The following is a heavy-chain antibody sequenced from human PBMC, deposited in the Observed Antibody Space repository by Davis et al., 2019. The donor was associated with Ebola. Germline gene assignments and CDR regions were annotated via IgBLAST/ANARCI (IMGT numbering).Heavy chain of an antibody. CDR1: GFAFSNNA. CDR2: FSDGSEMT. J-gene: IGHJ6*02. Sequence: PGGSLRLSCAASGFAFSNNAMTWVRQAPGNGLEWVSSFSDGSEMTYYADSVKGRFTISRDSSKSTLYLQMSSLRAEDTAVYYCAKHRGVAWNAMDVWGQGTTVTVSS. V-gene: IGHV3-23*01. D-gene: IGHD1-14*01. CDR3: AKHRGVAWNAMDV.